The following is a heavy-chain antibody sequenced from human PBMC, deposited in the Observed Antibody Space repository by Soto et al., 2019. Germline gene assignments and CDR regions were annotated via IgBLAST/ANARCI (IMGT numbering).Heavy chain of an antibody. J-gene: IGHJ4*02. CDR3: ARGRGDTAMAWYY. CDR2: ISYSGST. D-gene: IGHD5-18*01. V-gene: IGHV4-59*01. CDR1: GGSISSYY. Sequence: SETLSLTCTVSGGSISSYYWSWIRQSPGKGLEWIGYISYSGSTKYNPSLKSRVTISVDTSKNQFSLKLSSVTAADTAVYYCARGRGDTAMAWYYWGQGTLVTVSS.